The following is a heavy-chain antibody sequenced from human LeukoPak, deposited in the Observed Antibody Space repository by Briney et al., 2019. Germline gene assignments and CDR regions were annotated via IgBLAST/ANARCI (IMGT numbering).Heavy chain of an antibody. CDR2: ISSSSSTI. CDR1: GFTFSSYS. J-gene: IGHJ4*02. Sequence: GGSLRLSCAASGFTFSSYSMNWVRQAPGKGLEWVSYISSSSSTIYYADSVKGRFTISRDNAKNSLYLQMNSLRAEDTAVYYCAGRGWLQLTDWGQGALVTVSS. CDR3: AGRGWLQLTD. V-gene: IGHV3-48*01. D-gene: IGHD5-24*01.